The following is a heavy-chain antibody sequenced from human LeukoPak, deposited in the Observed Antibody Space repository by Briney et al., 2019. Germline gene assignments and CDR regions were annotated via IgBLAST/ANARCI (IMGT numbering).Heavy chain of an antibody. V-gene: IGHV1-69*13. CDR3: ARITRHYYGSGRYYKGAFDI. D-gene: IGHD3-10*01. J-gene: IGHJ3*02. Sequence: SVKVSCKASGGTFSSYAISWVRQAPGQGLEWMGGIIPIFGTANYAQKFQGRVTITADETTSTAYMELSSLRSEDTAVYYCARITRHYYGSGRYYKGAFDIWGQGTMVTVSS. CDR2: IIPIFGTA. CDR1: GGTFSSYA.